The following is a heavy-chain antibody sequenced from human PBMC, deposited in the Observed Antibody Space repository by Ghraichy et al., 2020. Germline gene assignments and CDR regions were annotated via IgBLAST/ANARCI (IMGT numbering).Heavy chain of an antibody. CDR1: GGSFSGYY. V-gene: IGHV4-34*01. CDR3: ARRHRIAVAGTFDY. J-gene: IGHJ4*02. CDR2: INHSGST. Sequence: GSLRLTCAVYGGSFSGYYWSWIRQPPGKGLEWIGEINHSGSTNYNPSLKSRVTISVDTSKNQFSLKLSSVTAADTAVYYCARRHRIAVAGTFDYWGQGILVTVSS. D-gene: IGHD6-19*01.